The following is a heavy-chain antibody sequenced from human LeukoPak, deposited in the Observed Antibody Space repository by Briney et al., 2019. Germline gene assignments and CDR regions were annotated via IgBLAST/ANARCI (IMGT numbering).Heavy chain of an antibody. CDR3: ARFAIFGVDD. Sequence: SETLSLTCTVSGGSINNYYWTWIRQPAGKGLEWIGRIYTSGSTNYNPSLKSRVTISVDTSKNQFSLKLSSVTAADTAVYYCARFAIFGVDDWGQGTLVTVSS. D-gene: IGHD3-3*01. V-gene: IGHV4-4*07. CDR2: IYTSGST. CDR1: GGSINNYY. J-gene: IGHJ4*02.